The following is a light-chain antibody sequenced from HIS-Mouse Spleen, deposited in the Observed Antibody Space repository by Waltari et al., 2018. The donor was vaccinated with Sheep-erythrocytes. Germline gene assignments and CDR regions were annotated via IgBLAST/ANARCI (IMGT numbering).Light chain of an antibody. Sequence: QSALTQPRSVSGSPGQSVTISCTGTSNDVGGYNYVSWYQQHPGKAPKLMIYDVSKRPSGVPDRFPGSKSGNTASLTISGLQAEDEADYYCCSYAGSYNHVFATGTKVTVL. CDR1: SNDVGGYNY. CDR3: CSYAGSYNHV. J-gene: IGLJ1*01. V-gene: IGLV2-11*01. CDR2: DVS.